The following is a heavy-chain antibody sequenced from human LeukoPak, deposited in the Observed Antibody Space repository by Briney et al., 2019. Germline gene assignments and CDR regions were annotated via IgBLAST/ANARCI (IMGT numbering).Heavy chain of an antibody. CDR1: GFTFNNYS. D-gene: IGHD4/OR15-4a*01. Sequence: GGSLRLSCAASGFTFNNYSMNWVRQAPGKGLEWVSSISAGSTYIHYADSVKGRFATSRDNARNSLFMQMNSLRAEDTAVYYCVRDGATRLEFDYWGQGTLVTVSS. CDR3: VRDGATRLEFDY. V-gene: IGHV3-21*01. J-gene: IGHJ4*02. CDR2: ISAGSTYI.